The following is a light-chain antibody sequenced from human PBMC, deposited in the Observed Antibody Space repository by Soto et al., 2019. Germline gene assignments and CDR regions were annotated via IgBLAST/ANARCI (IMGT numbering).Light chain of an antibody. CDR1: NSDVGGHNY. CDR3: ASYTSRNTII. Sequence: QSVLTQPASVSGSPGQSITISCTGTNSDVGGHNYVSWYQQRPGKVPKLLIYEVTDRPSGASNRFSGSKSGNTASLTISGLQAEDEADYFCASYTSRNTIIFGGGTKVTVL. J-gene: IGLJ2*01. V-gene: IGLV2-14*01. CDR2: EVT.